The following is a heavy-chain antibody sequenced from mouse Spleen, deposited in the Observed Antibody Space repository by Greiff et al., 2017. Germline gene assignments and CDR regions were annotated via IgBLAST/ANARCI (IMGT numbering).Heavy chain of an antibody. D-gene: IGHD1-1*01. Sequence: EVQLQQSGPELVKPGDSVKISCKASGYSFTGYFMNWVMQSHGKSLEWIGRINPYNGDTFYNQKFKGKATLTVDKSSSTAHMELRSLTSEDSAVYYCARSPLYGSSYYAMDYWGQGTSVTVSS. CDR1: GYSFTGYF. CDR3: ARSPLYGSSYYAMDY. CDR2: INPYNGDT. V-gene: IGHV1-20*01. J-gene: IGHJ4*01.